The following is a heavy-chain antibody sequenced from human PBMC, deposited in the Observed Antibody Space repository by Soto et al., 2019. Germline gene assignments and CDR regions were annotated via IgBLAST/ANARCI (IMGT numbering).Heavy chain of an antibody. CDR3: ARYGSGSYYIGYYYYYMDV. CDR2: ISSSSSTI. CDR1: GFTFSSYS. D-gene: IGHD3-10*01. Sequence: GGSLRLSCAASGFTFSSYSMNWVRQAPGKGLEWVSYISSSSSTIYYADSVKGRFTISRDNAKNSLYLQMNSLRAEDTAVYYCARYGSGSYYIGYYYYYMDVWGKGTTVTVSS. V-gene: IGHV3-48*01. J-gene: IGHJ6*03.